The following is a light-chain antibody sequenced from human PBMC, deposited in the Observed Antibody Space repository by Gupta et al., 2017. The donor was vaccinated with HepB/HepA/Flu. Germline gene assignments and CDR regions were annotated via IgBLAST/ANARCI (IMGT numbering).Light chain of an antibody. CDR3: QQYYSYPGS. V-gene: IGKV1-8*01. J-gene: IGKJ2*04. Sequence: AIRMTQSPSSFSASTGDRVTITCRASQGISSYLAWYQQKPGKAPKLLIYAASTLQSGVPSRFSGSGSGTDFTLTSSCLQSEDFATYYCQQYYSYPGSFGQGTKLEIK. CDR1: QGISSY. CDR2: AAS.